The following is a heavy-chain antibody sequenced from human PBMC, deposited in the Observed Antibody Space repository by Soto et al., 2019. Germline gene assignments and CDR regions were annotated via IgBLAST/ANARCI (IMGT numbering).Heavy chain of an antibody. CDR1: GGSITSGPYY. V-gene: IGHV4-31*03. J-gene: IGHJ5*02. Sequence: QVQLQESGPGLVKPSQTLSLTCIVSGGSITSGPYYWSWIRQHPGKGLEWIGYIYYTGSTYSNPSLESRLTMSVDTCKNQFALKLRSVTAADTAVYYCARLFGDYGGWFDPWGQGTLVTVSS. CDR3: ARLFGDYGGWFDP. CDR2: IYYTGST. D-gene: IGHD4-17*01.